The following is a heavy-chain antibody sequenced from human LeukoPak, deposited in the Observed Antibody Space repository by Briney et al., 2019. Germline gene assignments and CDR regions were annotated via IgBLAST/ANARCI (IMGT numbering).Heavy chain of an antibody. V-gene: IGHV1-8*01. CDR2: MNPNSGNT. D-gene: IGHD3-3*01. Sequence: GASVKVSCKASGYTFTSYDINWVRQATGQGLEWMGWMNPNSGNTGYAQKFQGRVTMTRNTSISTAYMELSSLRSEDTAVYYCATGRRGRITIFGVVHSPYYMDVWGKGTTVTVSS. J-gene: IGHJ6*03. CDR3: ATGRRGRITIFGVVHSPYYMDV. CDR1: GYTFTSYD.